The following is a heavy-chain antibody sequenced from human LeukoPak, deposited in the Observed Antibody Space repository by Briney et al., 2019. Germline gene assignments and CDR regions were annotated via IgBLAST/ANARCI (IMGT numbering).Heavy chain of an antibody. CDR3: ARATKYSSSWYHTRGAVYYFDY. CDR2: INHSGST. D-gene: IGHD6-13*01. Sequence: PSETLSLTCAVYGGSFSGYYWSWIRQPPGKGLEWIGKINHSGSTNYNPSLKSRVTISVDTSKNQFSLKLSSVTAADTAVYYCARATKYSSSWYHTRGAVYYFDYWGQGTLVTVSS. CDR1: GGSFSGYY. J-gene: IGHJ4*02. V-gene: IGHV4-34*01.